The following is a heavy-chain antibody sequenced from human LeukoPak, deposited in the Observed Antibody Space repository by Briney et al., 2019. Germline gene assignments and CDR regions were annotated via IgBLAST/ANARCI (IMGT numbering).Heavy chain of an antibody. CDR3: ASFEYSSSSTYFDY. CDR2: IYHSGST. CDR1: GGSFSGYY. D-gene: IGHD6-6*01. J-gene: IGHJ4*02. Sequence: SETLSLTCAVYGGSFSGYYWSWIRQPPGKGLEWIGEIYHSGSTNYNPSLKSRVTISVDKSKNQFSLKLSSVTAADTAVYYCASFEYSSSSTYFDYWGQGTLVTVSS. V-gene: IGHV4-34*01.